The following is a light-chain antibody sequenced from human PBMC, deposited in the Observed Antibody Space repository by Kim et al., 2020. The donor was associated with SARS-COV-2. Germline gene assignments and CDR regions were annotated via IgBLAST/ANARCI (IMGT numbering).Light chain of an antibody. J-gene: IGLJ2*01. CDR2: TNN. Sequence: GQRVIISWSGSSSNNGGHDVYWNQQFPDTAPKLLIYTNNRRPSGVPDRFSGSKSGTSASLAISGLRSEDEAGYYCAAWDDSLSGVVFGGGTQLTVL. CDR3: AAWDDSLSGVV. CDR1: SSNNGGHD. V-gene: IGLV1-47*01.